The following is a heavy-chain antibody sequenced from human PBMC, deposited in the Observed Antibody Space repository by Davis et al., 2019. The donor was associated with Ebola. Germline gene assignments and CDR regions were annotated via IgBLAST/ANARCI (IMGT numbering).Heavy chain of an antibody. Sequence: PGGSLRLSCAASGFTFSSYSMNWVRQAPGKGLEWVSSISSSSSYIYYADSVKGRFTISRDNAKNSLYLQMNSLRAEDTAVYYCAIKVPPVDLYGMDVWGKGTTVTVSS. CDR1: GFTFSSYS. J-gene: IGHJ6*04. V-gene: IGHV3-21*01. D-gene: IGHD2-2*01. CDR3: AIKVPPVDLYGMDV. CDR2: ISSSSSYI.